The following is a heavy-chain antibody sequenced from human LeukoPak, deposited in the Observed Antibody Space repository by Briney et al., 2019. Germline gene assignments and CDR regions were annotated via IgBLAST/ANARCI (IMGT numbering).Heavy chain of an antibody. Sequence: GGSLRLSCAASKFSFSAYWMHWVRQAPGKGLVWVSRINSDGSRTNYADSVKGRFTISRDNAKNTLYLQMNSLRAEDTAVYYCARVLTGSWDWFDPWGQGALVTVSS. J-gene: IGHJ5*02. V-gene: IGHV3-74*01. CDR3: ARVLTGSWDWFDP. D-gene: IGHD2-8*02. CDR1: KFSFSAYW. CDR2: INSDGSRT.